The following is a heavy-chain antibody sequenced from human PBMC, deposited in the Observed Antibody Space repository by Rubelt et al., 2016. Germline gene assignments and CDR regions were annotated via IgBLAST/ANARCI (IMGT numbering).Heavy chain of an antibody. CDR2: IYYSGTT. D-gene: IGHD6-19*01. Sequence: QVQLQESSPGLVKPSETLSLSCSVSGGSFSDYYWSWIRQPPGKGLEWIGHIYYSGTTNYSPSLKSRVTISLDTAKNEFYLNLNSGTAADTAVYYCAREVPVDGTAFDPWGQGTLVTVSS. V-gene: IGHV4-59*01. CDR3: AREVPVDGTAFDP. J-gene: IGHJ5*02. CDR1: GGSFSDYY.